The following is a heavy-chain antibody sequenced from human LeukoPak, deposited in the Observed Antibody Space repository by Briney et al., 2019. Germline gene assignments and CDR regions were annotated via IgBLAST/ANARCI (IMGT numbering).Heavy chain of an antibody. CDR1: GYTFTSYG. J-gene: IGHJ4*02. CDR2: ISAYNGNA. CDR3: ARNQVDTAMALIDY. D-gene: IGHD5-18*01. Sequence: GASVKVSCKASGYTFTSYGISWVRQAPGQGLEWMGWISAYNGNANYAQKLQGRVTMTTDTSTSTAYMELRSLRSDDTAVYYCARNQVDTAMALIDYWGQGTLVTVSS. V-gene: IGHV1-18*01.